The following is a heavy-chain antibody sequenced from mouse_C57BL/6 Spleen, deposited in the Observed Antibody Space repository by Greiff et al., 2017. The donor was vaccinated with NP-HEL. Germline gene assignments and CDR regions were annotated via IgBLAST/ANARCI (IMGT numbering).Heavy chain of an antibody. D-gene: IGHD1-1*01. CDR1: GYSITSDY. CDR2: ISYSGST. Sequence: EVKVEESGPGLAKPSQTLSLTCSVTGYSITSDYWNWIRKFPGNKLEYMGYISYSGSTYYNPSLKSRISITRDTSKNQYYLRLNSVTTEDTATYYCARWHYYGSSSYYFDYWGQGTTLTVSS. CDR3: ARWHYYGSSSYYFDY. J-gene: IGHJ2*01. V-gene: IGHV3-8*01.